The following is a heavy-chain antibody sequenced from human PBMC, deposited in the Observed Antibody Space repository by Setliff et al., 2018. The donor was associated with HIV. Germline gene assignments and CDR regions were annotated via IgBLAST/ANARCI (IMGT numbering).Heavy chain of an antibody. D-gene: IGHD3-3*01. CDR3: ARRAYYDFWSGFYLSIANRFDS. CDR2: INDSGDT. Sequence: LSLTCDVYGGSLSGYYWSWIRQSPGKGLEWIGEINDSGDTNYSPSLKSRFNISLDTSKNHFSLRLKSVTAADTAVFYCARRAYYDFWSGFYLSIANRFDSWGQGILVTVSS. CDR1: GGSLSGYY. J-gene: IGHJ5*01. V-gene: IGHV4-34*01.